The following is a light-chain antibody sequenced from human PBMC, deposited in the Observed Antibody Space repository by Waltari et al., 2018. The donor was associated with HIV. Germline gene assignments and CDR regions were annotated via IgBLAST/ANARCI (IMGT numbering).Light chain of an antibody. J-gene: IGLJ2*01. CDR1: SSNIGRNY. CDR3: AAWDDSLSGLA. V-gene: IGLV1-47*01. CDR2: SND. Sequence: QSVLTQLPSTSATPGQRVTISCSGGSSNIGRNYVHRYRTLPGSAPPLLIHSNDQRPSGFPDRFSGSTSGTSASLAISGLRSEDEADYYCAAWDDSLSGLAFGGGTKLTVL.